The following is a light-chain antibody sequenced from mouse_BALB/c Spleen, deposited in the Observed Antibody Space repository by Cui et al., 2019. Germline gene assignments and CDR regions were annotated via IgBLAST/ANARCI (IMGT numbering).Light chain of an antibody. CDR1: QNVGTN. CDR2: SAS. V-gene: IGKV6-15*01. CDR3: QQYNSYPT. J-gene: IGKJ5*01. Sequence: DIVMTQSQKFMSTSVGDRVSVTCKASQNVGTNVAWYQQKPGQSPKALIYSASYRYSGVPDRFTGSGSGTDFTLTSSNVQSEDLAEYFCQQYNSYPTFGAGTKLELK.